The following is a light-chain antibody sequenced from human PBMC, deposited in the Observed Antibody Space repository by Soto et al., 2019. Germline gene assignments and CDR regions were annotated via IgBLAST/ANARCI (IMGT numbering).Light chain of an antibody. CDR3: SSYTISNTLV. CDR1: SSDVGGHDF. Sequence: QSALTQPASVSGSPGQSITISCTGTSSDVGGHDFVSWYQQHPGKAPKLIIYDVSNRPSGVSNRFSASKSGNTASLTISGLQAEDDADYYCSSYTISNTLVFGGGTKLTVL. J-gene: IGLJ2*01. CDR2: DVS. V-gene: IGLV2-14*01.